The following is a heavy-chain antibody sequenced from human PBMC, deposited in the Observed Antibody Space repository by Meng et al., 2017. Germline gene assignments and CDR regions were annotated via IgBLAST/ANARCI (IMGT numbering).Heavy chain of an antibody. CDR3: ARDLPPSYFDY. V-gene: IGHV3-21*01. J-gene: IGHJ4*02. CDR2: ISGGGSYI. CDR1: GFTFGSYS. Sequence: GESLKISCAASGFTFGSYSIHWVRQAPGKGLEWVSSISGGGSYIYYADPVRGRFTISRDNARNSLYLRMNSLRVEDTAVYYCARDLPPSYFDYWGQGTLVTVSS.